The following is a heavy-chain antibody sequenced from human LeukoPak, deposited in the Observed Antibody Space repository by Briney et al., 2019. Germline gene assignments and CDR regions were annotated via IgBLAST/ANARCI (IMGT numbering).Heavy chain of an antibody. V-gene: IGHV3-30-3*01. CDR1: GFSFSSYS. J-gene: IGHJ3*02. Sequence: GGSLRLSCVASGFSFSSYSIHWVRRVPGKGLEWVAVMSVNGVNKYYADSVRGRFTVSRDISKNTQFLQMNSLRFEDTAVYFCVRESCSGGSCTYDPFDIWGHGTMVTVST. CDR3: VRESCSGGSCTYDPFDI. D-gene: IGHD2-15*01. CDR2: MSVNGVNK.